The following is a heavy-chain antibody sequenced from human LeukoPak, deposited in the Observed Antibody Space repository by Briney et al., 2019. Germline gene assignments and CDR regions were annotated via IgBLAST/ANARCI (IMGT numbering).Heavy chain of an antibody. V-gene: IGHV3-15*01. Sequence: GGGLGISFAAPGFTFSKAWMSWGRPAPGEGGGWGGRIKNKTDGGTTDYAAPVKGRFTISRDDSKNTLYLQMNSLKTEDTAVYYCTTAPKGLYGSGSYYYDYWGQGTLVTVSS. J-gene: IGHJ4*02. CDR2: IKNKTDGGTT. D-gene: IGHD3-10*01. CDR1: GFTFSKAW. CDR3: TTAPKGLYGSGSYYYDY.